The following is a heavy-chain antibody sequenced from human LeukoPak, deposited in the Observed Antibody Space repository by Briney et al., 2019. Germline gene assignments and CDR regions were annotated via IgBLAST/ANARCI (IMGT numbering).Heavy chain of an antibody. D-gene: IGHD3-10*01. CDR2: ISTGSSYI. V-gene: IGHV3-21*01. J-gene: IGHJ3*02. Sequence: PGGSLRLSCAASGFTFSTYTMNWVRQAPGEGLEWVSSISTGSSYIYYSDSAKGRFTLSRDNAKNSLYLQMNSLRAEDTAVYYCARVGSAIARVAAFDTWGQGTMVTVSS. CDR1: GFTFSTYT. CDR3: ARVGSAIARVAAFDT.